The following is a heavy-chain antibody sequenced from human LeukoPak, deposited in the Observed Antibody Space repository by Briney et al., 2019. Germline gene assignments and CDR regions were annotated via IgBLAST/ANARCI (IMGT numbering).Heavy chain of an antibody. Sequence: ASVKVSCKASGCTFSSYAISWVRQAPGQGLEWMGGIIPIFGTANYAQKFQGRVTITADESTSTAYMELSSLRSEDTAVYYCARGTRDDQLSFFWGQGTLVTVSS. CDR3: ARGTRDDQLSFF. CDR2: IIPIFGTA. V-gene: IGHV1-69*13. CDR1: GCTFSSYA. D-gene: IGHD2-2*01. J-gene: IGHJ4*02.